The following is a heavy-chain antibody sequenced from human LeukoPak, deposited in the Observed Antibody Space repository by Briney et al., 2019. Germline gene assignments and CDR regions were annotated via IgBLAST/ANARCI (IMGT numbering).Heavy chain of an antibody. Sequence: PSETLSLTCTVSGGSISSSSYYWGWIRQPPGKGLEWIGSIYYSGSTYYNPSLKSRVTISVYTSKNQFSLKLSSVTAADTAVYYCARLRSAKYWYFDLWGRGTLVTVSS. V-gene: IGHV4-39*01. CDR3: ARLRSAKYWYFDL. CDR2: IYYSGST. J-gene: IGHJ2*01. D-gene: IGHD6-25*01. CDR1: GGSISSSSYY.